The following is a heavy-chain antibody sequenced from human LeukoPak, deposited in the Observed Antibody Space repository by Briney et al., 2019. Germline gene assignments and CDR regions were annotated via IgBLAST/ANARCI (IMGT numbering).Heavy chain of an antibody. Sequence: GGSLRLSCAASGFTFNTFGMNWVRRAPGKGLEWVSYIGTTSGAIYYADSVKGRFTISRDSAKNSLYLQMNSLRAEDTAVYYCARFRTWGDKAFDYWGQGTLVTVSS. D-gene: IGHD2-21*02. CDR3: ARFRTWGDKAFDY. CDR2: IGTTSGAI. V-gene: IGHV3-48*01. J-gene: IGHJ4*02. CDR1: GFTFNTFG.